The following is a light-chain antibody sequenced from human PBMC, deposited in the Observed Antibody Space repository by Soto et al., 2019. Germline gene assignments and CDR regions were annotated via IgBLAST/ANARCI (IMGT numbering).Light chain of an antibody. CDR3: QQYNSYSQFT. Sequence: DIQMTQSPSTLSASVGDRVTITCRASQSIKNWLAWYQQKPGEAPKLLIYKASTLESGVPSRFSGSGSGTEFTLTISCLXPDDVAAYYCQQYNSYSQFTFGPGTKVDTK. CDR2: KAS. V-gene: IGKV1-5*03. CDR1: QSIKNW. J-gene: IGKJ3*01.